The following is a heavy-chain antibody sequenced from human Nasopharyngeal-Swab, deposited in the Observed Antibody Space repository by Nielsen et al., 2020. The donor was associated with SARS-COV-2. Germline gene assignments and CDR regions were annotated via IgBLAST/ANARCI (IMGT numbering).Heavy chain of an antibody. CDR3: ARESVVTGTDDAPDL. D-gene: IGHD2-21*02. CDR1: GFPFRNHY. V-gene: IGHV3-7*04. J-gene: IGHJ3*01. Sequence: GESLKISCAASGFPFRNHYITWVRQPPGKGLEWVANVRQDAREQFYADSVKGRFTISRDNAKNTVPLQMNSLRREDTAVYYCARESVVTGTDDAPDLWGRGTMVTVSS. CDR2: VRQDAREQ.